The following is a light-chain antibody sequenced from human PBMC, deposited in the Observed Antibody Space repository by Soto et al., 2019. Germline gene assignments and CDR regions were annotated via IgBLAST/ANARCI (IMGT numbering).Light chain of an antibody. J-gene: IGLJ1*01. V-gene: IGLV2-14*03. Sequence: QSVLTQPASVSGAPGQSISISCTGTGNDVGGYTFVSWYQQHPDKVPKLVISDVNRRPSGVSDRFSGSKSGNTASLTISGLQAEDEADYYCCSYAGSYTLYVFGTGTKVTVL. CDR2: DVN. CDR1: GNDVGGYTF. CDR3: CSYAGSYTLYV.